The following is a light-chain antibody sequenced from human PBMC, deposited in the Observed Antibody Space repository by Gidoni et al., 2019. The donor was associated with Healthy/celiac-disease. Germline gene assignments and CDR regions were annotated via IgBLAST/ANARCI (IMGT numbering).Light chain of an antibody. CDR1: ALPKQY. CDR2: KDS. V-gene: IGLV3-25*03. CDR3: QSADSSGTYPVV. J-gene: IGLJ2*01. Sequence: YELTQPPSVSVSPGQTARATCSGDALPKQYAYWYQQKPGQAPVLVIYKDSERPSGIPERFSGSSSGTTVTLTISGVQAEDEADYYCQSADSSGTYPVVFGGGTKLTVL.